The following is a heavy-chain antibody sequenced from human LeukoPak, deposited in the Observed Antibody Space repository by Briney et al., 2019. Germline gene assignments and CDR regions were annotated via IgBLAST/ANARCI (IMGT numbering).Heavy chain of an antibody. V-gene: IGHV4-59*01. CDR1: GGSISSYY. J-gene: IGHJ4*02. CDR3: ARGEQLVPLY. Sequence: SETLSLTCTVSGGSISSYYWTWIRQPPGKGLDWIGYIHYSGSTSYNPSLKSRVTISLDTSKNQFSLKLSSVTPADTAVYYCARGEQLVPLYWGQGTLVTVSS. CDR2: IHYSGST. D-gene: IGHD6-6*01.